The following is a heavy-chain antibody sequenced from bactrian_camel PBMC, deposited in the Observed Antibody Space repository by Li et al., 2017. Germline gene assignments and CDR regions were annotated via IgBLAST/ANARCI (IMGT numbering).Heavy chain of an antibody. CDR3: ARDIDY. Sequence: VQLVESGGGLVQPGGSLRLSCAASGFTFSSYAMSWVRQAPGKGLEWVSTINSGGGSTSYVDSVKGRFTISRDDAKNTLYLQLSSLKTEDTAMYYCARDIDYWGQGTQVTVS. D-gene: IGHD1*01. J-gene: IGHJ4*01. V-gene: IGHV3S42*01. CDR2: INSGGGST. CDR1: GFTFSSYA.